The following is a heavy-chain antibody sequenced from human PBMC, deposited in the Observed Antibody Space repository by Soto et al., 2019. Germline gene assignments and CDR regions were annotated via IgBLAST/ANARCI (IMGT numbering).Heavy chain of an antibody. CDR3: AKDPDMVRGVIGGYFDY. J-gene: IGHJ4*02. D-gene: IGHD3-10*01. CDR2: ISGSGGST. CDR1: GFTFSSYA. V-gene: IGHV3-23*01. Sequence: GESLKISCAASGFTFSSYAMSWVRQAPGKGLEWVSAISGSGGSTYYADSVKGRFTISRDNSKNTLYLQMNSLRAEDTAVYYCAKDPDMVRGVIGGYFDYWGQGTLVTVSS.